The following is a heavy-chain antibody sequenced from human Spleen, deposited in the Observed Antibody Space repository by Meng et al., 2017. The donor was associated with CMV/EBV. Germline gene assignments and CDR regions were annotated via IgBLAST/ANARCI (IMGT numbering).Heavy chain of an antibody. V-gene: IGHV1-24*01. J-gene: IGHJ5*02. CDR1: GYTLTELS. CDR3: ATQQLLWFGESFDP. Sequence: VSGYTLTELSMHWVRQAPGKGPEWMGGFDPEDGETIYAQKFQGRVTMTEDTSTDTAYMELSSLRSEDTAVYYCATQQLLWFGESFDPWGQGTLVTVSS. CDR2: FDPEDGET. D-gene: IGHD3-10*01.